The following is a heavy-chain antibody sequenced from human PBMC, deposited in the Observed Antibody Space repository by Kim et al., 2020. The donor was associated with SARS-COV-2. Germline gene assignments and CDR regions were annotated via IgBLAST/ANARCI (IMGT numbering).Heavy chain of an antibody. CDR1: GFTFSSYS. D-gene: IGHD3-22*01. CDR2: ISSSSSYI. V-gene: IGHV3-21*01. J-gene: IGHJ3*02. CDR3: ARAGSITVRVVVEGGAFDS. Sequence: GGSLRLSCAASGFTFSSYSMNWVRQAPGKGLEWVSSISSSSSYIYYADSAKGRFTISRDNAKNSLYLQMNSLRAEDTAVYYCARAGSITVRVVVEGGAFDSWGQGTMVTVSS.